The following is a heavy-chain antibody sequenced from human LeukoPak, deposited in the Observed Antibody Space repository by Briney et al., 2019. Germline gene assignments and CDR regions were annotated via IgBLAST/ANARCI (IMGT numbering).Heavy chain of an antibody. Sequence: PGGSLRLSCAASEFXFSSYWMSWVRQGPGKGLEWVANIKQDGSEKYYVDFVKGRFTISRDNAKNSLYLQMNSLRAEDTAVYYCARLLRRDGYNYLGAFDIWGQGTMVTVSS. CDR1: EFXFSSYW. CDR3: ARLLRRDGYNYLGAFDI. J-gene: IGHJ3*02. CDR2: IKQDGSEK. V-gene: IGHV3-7*04. D-gene: IGHD5-24*01.